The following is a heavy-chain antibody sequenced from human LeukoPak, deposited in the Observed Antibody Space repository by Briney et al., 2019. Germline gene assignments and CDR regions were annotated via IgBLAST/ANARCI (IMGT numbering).Heavy chain of an antibody. D-gene: IGHD3-22*01. J-gene: IGHJ4*02. V-gene: IGHV4-30-4*01. Sequence: PSQTLSLTCTVSGGSISSGDYYWSWIRHPPGKGLEWIGYIYYSGSTYYNPSLKSRVTISVDTSKNQCSLKLSSVTAADTAVYYCAKAMDSSGYPFDYWGQGTLVTVSS. CDR3: AKAMDSSGYPFDY. CDR2: IYYSGST. CDR1: GGSISSGDYY.